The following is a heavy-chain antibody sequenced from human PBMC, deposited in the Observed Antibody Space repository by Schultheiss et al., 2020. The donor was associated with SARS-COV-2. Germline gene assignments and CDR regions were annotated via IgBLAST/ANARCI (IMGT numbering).Heavy chain of an antibody. D-gene: IGHD1-26*01. CDR3: ARPLAGGQFKSHSWFDP. J-gene: IGHJ5*02. CDR2: ISYDGSNK. Sequence: GGSLRLSCAASGFTFSSYGMHWVRQAPGKGLEWVAVISYDGSNKYYADSVKGRFTISRDNARNTIYLQMNSLRVEDTAVYYCARPLAGGQFKSHSWFDPWGQGTLVTVSS. CDR1: GFTFSSYG. V-gene: IGHV3-30*03.